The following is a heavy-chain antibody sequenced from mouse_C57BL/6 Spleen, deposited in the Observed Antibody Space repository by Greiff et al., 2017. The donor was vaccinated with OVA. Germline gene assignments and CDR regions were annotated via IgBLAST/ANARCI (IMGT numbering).Heavy chain of an antibody. J-gene: IGHJ2*01. CDR3: ARDGGYDGDYFDD. D-gene: IGHD2-2*01. CDR1: GYSITSGYY. CDR2: ISYDGSN. V-gene: IGHV3-6*01. Sequence: EVQLQQSGPGLVKPSQSLSLTCSVTGYSITSGYYWNWIRQFPGNKLEWMGYISYDGSNNYNPSLKNRISITRDTSKNQFFLKLNSVTTEDTATYYCARDGGYDGDYFDDWGQGTTLTVSS.